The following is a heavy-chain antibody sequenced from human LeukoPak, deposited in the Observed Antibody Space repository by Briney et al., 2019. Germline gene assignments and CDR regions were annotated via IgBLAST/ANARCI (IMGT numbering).Heavy chain of an antibody. CDR1: GXTFSSYG. CDR3: ARGGAYQLPRKGMNV. D-gene: IGHD2-2*01. CDR2: MWYDGSNK. J-gene: IGHJ6*02. V-gene: IGHV3-33*01. Sequence: GRSLRLSCAASGXTFSSYGMHWVRQAPGKGLEWVVVMWYDGSNKYYADSVKGRFTISRDNSKNTLYLQMNSLRAEDTAVYYCARGGAYQLPRKGMNVWGQGTTVTVSS.